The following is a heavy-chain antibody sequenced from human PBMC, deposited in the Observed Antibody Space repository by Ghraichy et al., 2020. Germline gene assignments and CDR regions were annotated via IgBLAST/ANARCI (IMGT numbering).Heavy chain of an antibody. Sequence: GVLRLSCSASGFSFSTYTMTWVRQAPGKGLEWVSSISGSTNYISYADSVKGRFTVSRDNANNSLFLQMNSLRAEDAAVYFCARAGIGRSYYSASHLAGGWGQGVTVTVS. CDR2: ISGSTNYI. D-gene: IGHD2-15*01. J-gene: IGHJ6*02. CDR3: ARAGIGRSYYSASHLAGG. V-gene: IGHV3-21*01. CDR1: GFSFSTYT.